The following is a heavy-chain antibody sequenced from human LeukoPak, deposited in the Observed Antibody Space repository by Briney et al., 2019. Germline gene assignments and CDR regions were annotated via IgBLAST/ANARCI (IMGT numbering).Heavy chain of an antibody. CDR1: GFTFSNYW. CDR2: INTDGTST. CDR3: ARGSVGPDC. Sequence: GGSLRLSCAASGFTFSNYWMHWVRQAPGKGLEWVSRINTDGTSTIYADSVRGRFTISRDNAKNTVYLQMNSLRAEDTAVYHCARGSVGPDCWGQGTLVTVSS. D-gene: IGHD1-26*01. J-gene: IGHJ4*02. V-gene: IGHV3-74*01.